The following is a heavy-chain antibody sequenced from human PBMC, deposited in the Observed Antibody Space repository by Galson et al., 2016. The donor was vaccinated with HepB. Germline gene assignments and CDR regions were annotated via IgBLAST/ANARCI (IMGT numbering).Heavy chain of an antibody. V-gene: IGHV1-24*01. CDR3: ATLRLGYGMDV. Sequence: SVKVSCKVSGYTLTRLSIHWVRQAPGKGLEWMGRFDPEDDETIYAQKFQGRVTMTEDTSADTAYMELTSLRSEDTALYYCATLRLGYGMDVWGQGTTVTVSS. CDR1: GYTLTRLS. D-gene: IGHD4-17*01. J-gene: IGHJ6*02. CDR2: FDPEDDET.